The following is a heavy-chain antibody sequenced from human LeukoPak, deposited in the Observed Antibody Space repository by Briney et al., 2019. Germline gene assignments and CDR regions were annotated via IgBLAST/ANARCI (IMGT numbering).Heavy chain of an antibody. CDR1: GGSISTYY. J-gene: IGHJ4*02. CDR3: ATLQSSGYDYSDY. CDR2: IYYSGYT. V-gene: IGHV4-59*08. D-gene: IGHD3-22*01. Sequence: SETLSFTCTVSGGSISTYYWSWIRQPPGKGLEWIGYIYYSGYTDYNPSLKSRVTMSVDTSKNQFSLKLTSVTAADTAVYYCATLQSSGYDYSDYWGQGILVTVSS.